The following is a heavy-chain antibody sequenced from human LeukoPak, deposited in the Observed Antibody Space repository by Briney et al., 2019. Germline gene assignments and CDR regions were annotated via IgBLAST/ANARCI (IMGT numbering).Heavy chain of an antibody. J-gene: IGHJ4*02. CDR2: IKSKTDGGTT. CDR3: TTDILYYYDSSGYYPGDY. CDR1: GFTFSNAW. Sequence: GGSLRLSCAASGFTFSNAWMSWVRQAPGKGLEWVGRIKSKTDGGTTDYAAPVKGRFTISRDDSKNTLYLRMNSLKTEDTAVYYCTTDILYYYDSSGYYPGDYWGQGTLVTVSS. D-gene: IGHD3-22*01. V-gene: IGHV3-15*01.